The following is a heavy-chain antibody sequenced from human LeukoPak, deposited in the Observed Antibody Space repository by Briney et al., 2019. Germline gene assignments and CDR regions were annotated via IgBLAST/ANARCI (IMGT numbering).Heavy chain of an antibody. CDR3: ARDLDIALWDY. V-gene: IGHV4-61*02. Sequence: SQTLSLTCTVSGGSISGGTYYWSWIRQPAGKGLEWIGRIYTSGSTNYNPSLTNRVTISVDTSKNQFSLKLSSVTAADTAVYYCARDLDIALWDYWGQGTLVTVSS. CDR2: IYTSGST. D-gene: IGHD5-12*01. J-gene: IGHJ4*02. CDR1: GGSISGGTYY.